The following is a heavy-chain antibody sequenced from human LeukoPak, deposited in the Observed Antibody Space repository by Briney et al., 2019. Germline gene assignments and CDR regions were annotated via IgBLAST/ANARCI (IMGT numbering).Heavy chain of an antibody. J-gene: IGHJ6*02. CDR3: ATEYYFAMDV. V-gene: IGHV4-4*07. CDR2: IYTSGST. Sequence: SETLSLTCTVSGGSISTYNWTWIRQPAGEGLEWIGRIYTSGSTNYNPSLKSRVTMSVDTSKNQFSLKLTSVTAADTAVYFCATEYYFAMDVWGQGTTVTVS. CDR1: GGSISTYN.